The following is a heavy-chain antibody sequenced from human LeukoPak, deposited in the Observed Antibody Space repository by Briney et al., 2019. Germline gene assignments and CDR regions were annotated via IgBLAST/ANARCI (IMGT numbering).Heavy chain of an antibody. V-gene: IGHV4-59*01. CDR3: ARGGITLVREVLDY. J-gene: IGHJ4*02. Sequence: PSETLSLTCTVCGGSISSYYWSWIRQPPGKGLEWIGYIYYSGSTNYNPSLKSRVTISVDTSKNQFSLKLSSVTAADTAVYYCARGGITLVREVLDYWGQGTLVTVSS. CDR1: GGSISSYY. D-gene: IGHD3-10*01. CDR2: IYYSGST.